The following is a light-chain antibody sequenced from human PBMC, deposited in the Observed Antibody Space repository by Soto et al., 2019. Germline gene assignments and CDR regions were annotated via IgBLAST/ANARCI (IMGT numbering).Light chain of an antibody. J-gene: IGKJ3*01. Sequence: DIQMTQSPSSLSASVGDRVTITCRASQKISTYLNWYQLKPGKAPKLLIYTASRLQGGVPSRFSGSGSGTDFPLTISSLQPEDFATYYCQQSYSMPFTFGPGTKVDIK. V-gene: IGKV1-39*01. CDR2: TAS. CDR1: QKISTY. CDR3: QQSYSMPFT.